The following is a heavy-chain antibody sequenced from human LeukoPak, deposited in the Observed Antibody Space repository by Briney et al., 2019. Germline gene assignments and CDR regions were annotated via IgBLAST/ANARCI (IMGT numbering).Heavy chain of an antibody. CDR3: AKIRRERYFDY. CDR1: GFTFSEFD. J-gene: IGHJ4*02. V-gene: IGHV3-30*02. Sequence: GGSVRLSCAASGFTFSEFDMHWVRQAPGKGLEWVALIRYDGRNKYYANSVKGRFTVSRDNSRSTLYLQMNSLRAEDTAVYYCAKIRRERYFDYWGQGTLVTVSS. D-gene: IGHD1-1*01. CDR2: IRYDGRNK.